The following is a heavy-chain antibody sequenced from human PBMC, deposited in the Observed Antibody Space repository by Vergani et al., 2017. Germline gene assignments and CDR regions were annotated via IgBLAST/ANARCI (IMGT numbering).Heavy chain of an antibody. CDR1: GFTFSNYW. J-gene: IGHJ4*02. V-gene: IGHV3-74*01. CDR2: IDTDGSST. D-gene: IGHD3-22*01. CDR3: ARDGSYDSRGLVDY. Sequence: EVQLVESGGGLVQPGGSLRLSCAASGFTFSNYWMHWVRQAPGQGLVWVSRIDTDGSSTTYADSVKGRFTISRDNAKNTLSLQMNSLTAEDTAVYYCARDGSYDSRGLVDYWGQGTLVTVSS.